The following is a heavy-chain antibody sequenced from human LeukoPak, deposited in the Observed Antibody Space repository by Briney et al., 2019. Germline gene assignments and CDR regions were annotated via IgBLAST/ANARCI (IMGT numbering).Heavy chain of an antibody. Sequence: GASVKVSCKASGYTFTSYGISWVRQAPGQGLEWMGWISAYNGNTNYAQKLQGRVTMTTDTSTSTAYMELRSLRSDDTAVYYCARDDGSYSRSPGFDYWGQGTLVTVSS. CDR3: ARDDGSYSRSPGFDY. J-gene: IGHJ4*02. CDR1: GYTFTSYG. D-gene: IGHD1-26*01. V-gene: IGHV1-18*01. CDR2: ISAYNGNT.